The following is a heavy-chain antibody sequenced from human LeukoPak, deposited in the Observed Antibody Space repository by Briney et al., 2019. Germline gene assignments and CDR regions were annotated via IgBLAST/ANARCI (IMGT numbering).Heavy chain of an antibody. V-gene: IGHV4-39*01. CDR1: GGSISTSDNY. Sequence: SLSLTCTVSGGSISTSDNYWVWLRPPPGKGLEYFGCIADTVDTYYNSSLNSRPTFSVDTSKNQCSLALSSVTAADTAVYYWAGRGDTDTSDLMGAVDIWGQGTMVTASS. D-gene: IGHD3-22*01. J-gene: IGHJ3*02. CDR2: IADTVDT. CDR3: AGRGDTDTSDLMGAVDI.